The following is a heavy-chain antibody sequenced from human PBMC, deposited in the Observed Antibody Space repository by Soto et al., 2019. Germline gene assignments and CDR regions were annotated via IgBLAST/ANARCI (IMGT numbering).Heavy chain of an antibody. V-gene: IGHV4-31*03. CDR1: GASASDSEYY. Sequence: PSETLSLTCNVSGASASDSEYYWTWFRQFPGKGLEWIGYVSYSGNTFYNPSLKSRVSVSLDTSKNQFFLYLNSLPAAETAVYNCATADGLLLGRFDFWGQGIPVTGSS. CDR3: ATADGLLLGRFDF. CDR2: VSYSGNT. J-gene: IGHJ4*02.